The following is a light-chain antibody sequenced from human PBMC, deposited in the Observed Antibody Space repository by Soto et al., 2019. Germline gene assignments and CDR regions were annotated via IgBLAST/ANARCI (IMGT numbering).Light chain of an antibody. CDR1: QSISSY. V-gene: IGKV1-39*01. Sequence: DIQMNQSPSSLSASVGDRVTIPCLASQSISSYLKWYQQKTGKAPKRLIYAASTLQSGVPLRFSGSGSGTDFTLTISSLQPEDFATYYCQQLYTYPLTFGGGTKVDI. CDR3: QQLYTYPLT. CDR2: AAS. J-gene: IGKJ4*01.